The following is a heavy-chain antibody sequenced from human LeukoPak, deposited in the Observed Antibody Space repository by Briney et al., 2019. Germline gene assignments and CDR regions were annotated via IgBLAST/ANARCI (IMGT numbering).Heavy chain of an antibody. Sequence: ASVKVSCKASGYTFTGYYMHWVRQAPGQGLEWMGWINPNSGGTNYAQKFQGRATMTRDTSISTAYMELSRLRSDDTAVYYCARNTYYDFWSGYFFDYWGQGTLVTVSS. CDR1: GYTFTGYY. CDR2: INPNSGGT. CDR3: ARNTYYDFWSGYFFDY. V-gene: IGHV1-2*02. J-gene: IGHJ4*02. D-gene: IGHD3-3*01.